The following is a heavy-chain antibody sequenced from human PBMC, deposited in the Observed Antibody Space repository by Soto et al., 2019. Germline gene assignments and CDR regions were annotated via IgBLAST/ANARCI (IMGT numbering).Heavy chain of an antibody. CDR2: IYYSGST. V-gene: IGHV4-59*01. CDR3: ARGYSSSWYSVAVYYYFDY. D-gene: IGHD6-13*01. J-gene: IGHJ4*02. CDR1: GGSISSYY. Sequence: SETLSHTCTVSGGSISSYYWSWIRQPPGKGLEWIGYIYYSGSTNYNPSLKSRVTISVDTSKNQFSLKLSSVTAADTAVYYCARGYSSSWYSVAVYYYFDYWGQGTLVTVSS.